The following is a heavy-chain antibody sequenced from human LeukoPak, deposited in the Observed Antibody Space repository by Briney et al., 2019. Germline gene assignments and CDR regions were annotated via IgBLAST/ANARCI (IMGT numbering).Heavy chain of an antibody. J-gene: IGHJ4*02. D-gene: IGHD7-27*01. CDR3: ARDPGFDY. CDR1: GGSISSGSYY. Sequence: SETLSLTCTVPGGSISSGSYYWSWIRQPAGKGLEWIGRIYTSGSTNYNPSLKSRVTISVDTSKNQFSLKLSSVTAADTAVYYCARDPGFDYWGQGTLVTVSS. V-gene: IGHV4-61*02. CDR2: IYTSGST.